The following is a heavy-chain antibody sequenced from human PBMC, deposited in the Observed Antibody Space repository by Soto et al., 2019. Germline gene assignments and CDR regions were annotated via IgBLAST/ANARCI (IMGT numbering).Heavy chain of an antibody. D-gene: IGHD3-10*01. CDR3: ARARDGSGSRGYYYYGMDV. Sequence: GASVKVSCKASGGTFSSYAISWVRQAPGQGLEWMGGIIPIFGTANYAQKFQGRVTITADESTSTAYMELSSLRSEDTAVYYCARARDGSGSRGYYYYGMDVWGQGTTVTVSS. CDR2: IIPIFGTA. CDR1: GGTFSSYA. V-gene: IGHV1-69*13. J-gene: IGHJ6*02.